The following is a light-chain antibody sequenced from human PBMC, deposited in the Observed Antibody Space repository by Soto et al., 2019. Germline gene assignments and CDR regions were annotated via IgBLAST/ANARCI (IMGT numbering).Light chain of an antibody. V-gene: IGLV1-47*01. CDR2: RNN. Sequence: QSVLTQPPSASGTPGQRVTISCSGSSSNIGSNYVYWYQQLPGTAPKLLIYRNNQRPSGVPDRCSGSKSGTSASLAVSGLRSEGGANYYCAAWDDSLRVFAGGT. CDR1: SSNIGSNY. J-gene: IGLJ3*02. CDR3: AAWDDSLRV.